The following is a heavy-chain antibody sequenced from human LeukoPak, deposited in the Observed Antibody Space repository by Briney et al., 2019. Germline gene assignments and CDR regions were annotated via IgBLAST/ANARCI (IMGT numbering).Heavy chain of an antibody. J-gene: IGHJ4*02. CDR3: AREGGYCSSTSCPRRTYYYGSGSSYFDY. D-gene: IGHD2-2*01. CDR2: INHSGST. CDR1: GGSFSGCY. Sequence: SETLSLTCAVYGGSFSGCYWSWIRQPPGKGLEWIGEINHSGSTNYNPSLKSRVTISVDTSKNQFSLKLSSVTAADTAVYYCAREGGYCSSTSCPRRTYYYGSGSSYFDYWGQGTLVTVSS. V-gene: IGHV4-34*01.